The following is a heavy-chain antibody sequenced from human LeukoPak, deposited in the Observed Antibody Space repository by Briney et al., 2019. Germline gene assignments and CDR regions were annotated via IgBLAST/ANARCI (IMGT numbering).Heavy chain of an antibody. J-gene: IGHJ4*02. CDR3: ARGSDYFDY. V-gene: IGHV3-23*01. CDR1: GITFSRSW. D-gene: IGHD1-26*01. CDR2: ISGSIGST. Sequence: PGGSLRLSCAASGITFSRSWMSWVRQAPGKGLEWVSAISGSIGSTYYADSVKGRFTISRDNSKNTLYVQMNSLRAEDTAVYYCARGSDYFDYWGQGTLVTVSS.